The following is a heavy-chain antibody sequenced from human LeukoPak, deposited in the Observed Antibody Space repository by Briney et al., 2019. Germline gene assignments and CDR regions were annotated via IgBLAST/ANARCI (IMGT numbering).Heavy chain of an antibody. Sequence: PSETLSLTCIVSGGSITSTTYHWGWIRQPPGKGLEWIGSIYYSGTTYYTPSLKSRVTIVVDRSRNLFSLKLNSVTAADTAVYFCARHGSFYYASSGYYFDWYFDYWGQGSVVTVSS. CDR1: GGSITSTTYH. CDR3: ARHGSFYYASSGYYFDWYFDY. J-gene: IGHJ4*02. CDR2: IYYSGTT. D-gene: IGHD3-22*01. V-gene: IGHV4-39*01.